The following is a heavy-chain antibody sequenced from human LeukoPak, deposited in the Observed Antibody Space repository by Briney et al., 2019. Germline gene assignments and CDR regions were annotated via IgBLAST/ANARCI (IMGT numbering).Heavy chain of an antibody. CDR2: INTNTGNP. CDR1: GYTFTNYA. CDR3: ARETSSGYSIGY. D-gene: IGHD3-22*01. Sequence: ASVKVSCKASGYTFTNYAMNWVRQAPGQGPEWMGWINTNTGNPTYAQGFTGRFVFSLDTPVSTAYLQISSLKAEDTAVYYCARETSSGYSIGYWGQGTLVTVSS. J-gene: IGHJ4*02. V-gene: IGHV7-4-1*02.